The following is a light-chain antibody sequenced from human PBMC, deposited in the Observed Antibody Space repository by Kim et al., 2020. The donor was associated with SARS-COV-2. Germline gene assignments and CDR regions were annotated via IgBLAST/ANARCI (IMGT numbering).Light chain of an antibody. CDR3: QQYGSSPTT. CDR2: GAF. Sequence: LSPGERAPLSCRASQSVKKFLAWYQQKPGQSPRLLIYGAFTRATGIPDRFSGSGSGTDFTLTIGRLEPEDFAVYWCQQYGSSPTTFGQGTKVDIK. J-gene: IGKJ1*01. V-gene: IGKV3-20*01. CDR1: QSVKKF.